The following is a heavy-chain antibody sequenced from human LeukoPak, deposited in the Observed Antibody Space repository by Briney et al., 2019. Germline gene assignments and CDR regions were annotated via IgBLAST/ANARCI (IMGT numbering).Heavy chain of an antibody. D-gene: IGHD6-6*01. Sequence: GGSLRLSCAASGFTFSSYAMSWVRQAPGRGLEWVANIKQDGSEKSYVDSVKGRFTISRDNAKNSLYLQMNSLRAEDTAVYYCARGALQRAAPPGYWGQGTLVTVSS. J-gene: IGHJ4*02. CDR1: GFTFSSYA. V-gene: IGHV3-7*01. CDR2: IKQDGSEK. CDR3: ARGALQRAAPPGY.